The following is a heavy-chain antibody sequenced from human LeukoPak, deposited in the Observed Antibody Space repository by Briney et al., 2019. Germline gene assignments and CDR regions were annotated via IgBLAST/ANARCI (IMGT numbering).Heavy chain of an antibody. CDR3: ATASLWSGYYTNWFDP. V-gene: IGHV1-24*01. J-gene: IGHJ5*02. CDR2: FDPEDGET. D-gene: IGHD3-3*01. Sequence: ASVKVSCKVSGYTLTELSMHWVRQAPGKGLEWMGGFDPEDGETIYAQKLQGRVTMTEDTSTDTAYMELSSLRSEDTAVYYCATASLWSGYYTNWFDPWGQGTLVTVSS. CDR1: GYTLTELS.